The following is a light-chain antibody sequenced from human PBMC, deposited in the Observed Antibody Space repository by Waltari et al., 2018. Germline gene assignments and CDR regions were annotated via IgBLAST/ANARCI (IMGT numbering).Light chain of an antibody. CDR3: QNYVRLPAT. V-gene: IGKV3-20*01. Sequence: EIVLTHSPGTLSLSPGERATLACRASQSVGRSLAWYQQKPGQAPRLLIYDASRRATGIPDRFSGSGSGTDFSLTISRLEPEDFAVYYCQNYVRLPATFGQGTKVEI. J-gene: IGKJ1*01. CDR2: DAS. CDR1: QSVGRS.